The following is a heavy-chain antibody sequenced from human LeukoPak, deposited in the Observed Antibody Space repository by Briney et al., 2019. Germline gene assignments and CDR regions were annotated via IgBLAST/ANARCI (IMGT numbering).Heavy chain of an antibody. V-gene: IGHV1-69*06. CDR1: GGTFSSYA. Sequence: SVKVSCKASGGTFSSYAISWVRQAPGQGLEWMGGIIPIFGTANYAQKFQGRVTITADKSTSTAYMELSSLRSEDTAVYYCAREGPMVVAAKAPDYWGQGTLVTVSS. D-gene: IGHD2-15*01. CDR2: IIPIFGTA. CDR3: AREGPMVVAAKAPDY. J-gene: IGHJ4*02.